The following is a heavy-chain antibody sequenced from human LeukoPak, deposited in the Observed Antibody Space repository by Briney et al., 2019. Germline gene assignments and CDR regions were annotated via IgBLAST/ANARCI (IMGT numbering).Heavy chain of an antibody. Sequence: PSETLSLTCAVYGGSFSGYYWSWIRQPPGKGLEWIGEINHSGSTNYNPSLKSRVTISVDTSKNQFSLKLSSVTAADTAVYYCATAPPSYYYYYMDVWGKGTTVTVSS. V-gene: IGHV4-34*01. J-gene: IGHJ6*03. CDR2: INHSGST. D-gene: IGHD3-16*01. CDR1: GGSFSGYY. CDR3: ATAPPSYYYYYMDV.